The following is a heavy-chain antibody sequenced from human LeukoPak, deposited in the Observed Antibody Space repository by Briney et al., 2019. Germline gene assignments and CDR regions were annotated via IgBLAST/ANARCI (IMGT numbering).Heavy chain of an antibody. Sequence: PGGSLRLSCAASGFTFSSYGMHWVRQAPGKGLEWVAVIWYDGSNKYYADSVKGRFTISRDNSKNTLYLQMNSLRAEDTAVYYCAKDFTEWSYYFDYWGQGTLVTVSS. CDR3: AKDFTEWSYYFDY. D-gene: IGHD3-3*01. J-gene: IGHJ4*02. V-gene: IGHV3-33*06. CDR2: IWYDGSNK. CDR1: GFTFSSYG.